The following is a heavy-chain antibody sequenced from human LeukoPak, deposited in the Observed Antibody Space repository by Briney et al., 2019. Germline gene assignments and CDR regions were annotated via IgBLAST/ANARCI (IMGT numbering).Heavy chain of an antibody. D-gene: IGHD4-17*01. J-gene: IGHJ4*02. Sequence: GGSLRLSCAASGFKFSSNWMSWVRQAPGKGLEWVANIKQDGSEKYYVDSVKGRLTISRDNAKNSLYLQMNSLRAEDTAVYYCAREGPSVTPYYWGQGTLVTVSS. CDR2: IKQDGSEK. CDR1: GFKFSSNW. CDR3: AREGPSVTPYY. V-gene: IGHV3-7*01.